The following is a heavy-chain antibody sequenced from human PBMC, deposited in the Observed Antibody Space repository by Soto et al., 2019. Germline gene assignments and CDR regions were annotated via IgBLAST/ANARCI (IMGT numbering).Heavy chain of an antibody. Sequence: ASVKVSCKASGGTFSSYAISWVRQAPGQGLEWMGGIIPIFGTANYAQKFQGRVTITTDESTSTAYMELRSLRSDDTAVYYCARDRLGGYSSSSWSYFDYWGQGTLVTVSS. CDR1: GGTFSSYA. J-gene: IGHJ4*02. CDR2: IIPIFGTA. CDR3: ARDRLGGYSSSSWSYFDY. V-gene: IGHV1-69*05. D-gene: IGHD6-6*01.